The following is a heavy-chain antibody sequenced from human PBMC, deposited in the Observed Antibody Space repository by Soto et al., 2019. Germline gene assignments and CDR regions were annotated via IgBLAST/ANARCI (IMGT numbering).Heavy chain of an antibody. Sequence: PSETLSLTCTVSGGSISSGGYYWSWIRQHPGKGLEWIGYIYYSGSTYYNPSLKSRVTISVDTSKNQFSLKLSSVTAADTAVYYCARYYDSGSYGYYYGMDVWGQGTTVTVSS. CDR2: IYYSGST. D-gene: IGHD3-10*01. J-gene: IGHJ6*02. CDR1: GGSISSGGYY. V-gene: IGHV4-31*03. CDR3: ARYYDSGSYGYYYGMDV.